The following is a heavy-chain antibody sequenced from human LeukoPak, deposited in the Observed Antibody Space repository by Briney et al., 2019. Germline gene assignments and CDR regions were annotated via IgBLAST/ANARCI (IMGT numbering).Heavy chain of an antibody. CDR3: ARGGRHGFFDY. CDR1: GFTFSTYS. CDR2: ASSGLSDR. D-gene: IGHD3-10*01. V-gene: IGHV3-48*02. Sequence: GGSLRLSCAASGFTFSTYSMNWVRRVPGEGLEWVSYASSGLSDRYYADSVRGRFTISRDNAKNFLYLQMNSLRDEDTAVYYCARGGRHGFFDYWGQGILVTVSS. J-gene: IGHJ4*02.